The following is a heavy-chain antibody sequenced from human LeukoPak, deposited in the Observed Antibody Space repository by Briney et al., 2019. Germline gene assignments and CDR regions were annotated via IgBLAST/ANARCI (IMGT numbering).Heavy chain of an antibody. CDR2: ISSSGSII. CDR1: GFTFSSYE. V-gene: IGHV3-48*03. J-gene: IGHJ4*02. Sequence: GGSLRLSCAASGFTFSSYEMNWVRQAPGKGLEWVSYISSSGSIIYYADSVKGRFTISRDNAKNSLYLQMNSLRAEDTALYYCARRRVTVVRGVGITSYYFDFWGQGTQVTVSS. CDR3: ARRRVTVVRGVGITSYYFDF. D-gene: IGHD3-10*01.